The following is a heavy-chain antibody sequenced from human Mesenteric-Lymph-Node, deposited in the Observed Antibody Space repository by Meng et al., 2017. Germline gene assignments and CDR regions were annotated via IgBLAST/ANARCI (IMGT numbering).Heavy chain of an antibody. CDR2: INPNSGGT. D-gene: IGHD3-22*01. CDR1: GYTFTGYY. V-gene: IGHV1-2*06. Sequence: QVQVGQSGAELKKPAAPVKVHCKASGYTFTGYYMHWVRQAPGQGLEWMGRINPNSGGTNYAQKFQGRVTMTRDTSISTAYMELSRLRSDDTAVYYCARGYYDSSGYYPFDYWGQGTLVTVSS. CDR3: ARGYYDSSGYYPFDY. J-gene: IGHJ4*02.